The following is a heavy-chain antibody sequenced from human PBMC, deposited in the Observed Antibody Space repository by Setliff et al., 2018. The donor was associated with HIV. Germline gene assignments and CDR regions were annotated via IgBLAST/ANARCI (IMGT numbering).Heavy chain of an antibody. CDR1: GFTVSNSY. D-gene: IGHD3-3*01. CDR2: IRGSGSGDTT. J-gene: IGHJ6*03. Sequence: GSLRLSCAGSGFTVSNSYMSWVRQAPGKGLEWVSTIRGSGSGDTTHYADFVKGRFTISRDNAKNSLYLHMNTLRADDTAVYFCARDQIRSRYYYYYTDVWGKGTPVTVSS. V-gene: IGHV3-53*01. CDR3: ARDQIRSRYYYYYTDV.